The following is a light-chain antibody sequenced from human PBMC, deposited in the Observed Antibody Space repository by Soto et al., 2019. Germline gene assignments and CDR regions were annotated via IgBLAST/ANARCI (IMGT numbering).Light chain of an antibody. CDR3: QQSYSFPT. CDR2: AAS. Sequence: DIQLTQSPSSLSASVGDRVTITCRESQNIFNFLNWYQQRSGNVPKLLVSAASTLETGVPARFGGGGSGTDFTLTISSLQPEDVATYYCQQSYSFPTFGQGTKVEVK. CDR1: QNIFNF. V-gene: IGKV1-39*01. J-gene: IGKJ1*01.